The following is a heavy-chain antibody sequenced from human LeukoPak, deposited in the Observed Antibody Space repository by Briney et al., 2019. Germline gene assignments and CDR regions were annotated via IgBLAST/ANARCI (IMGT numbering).Heavy chain of an antibody. CDR1: GFTFSSYS. J-gene: IGHJ4*02. Sequence: GGSLRLSCAASGFTFSSYSMNWVRQAPGKGLEWVSSISSSSSYIDYADSVKGRFPISRDNAKTSLYLQMNSLRAEDTAVYYCARSSHLPFQHSSNSNSPFDYWGQGTLVTVSS. CDR2: ISSSSSYI. V-gene: IGHV3-21*01. D-gene: IGHD4-23*01. CDR3: ARSSHLPFQHSSNSNSPFDY.